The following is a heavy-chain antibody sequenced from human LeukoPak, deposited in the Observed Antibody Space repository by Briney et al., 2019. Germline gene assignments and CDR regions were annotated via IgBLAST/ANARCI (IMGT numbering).Heavy chain of an antibody. V-gene: IGHV1-2*02. CDR1: GYTFTGYY. D-gene: IGHD2-2*02. Sequence: ASVKVSCKASGYTFTGYYMHWVRQAPGQGLEWMGWINPNSGGTNYAQKFQGRVTMTRDTSISTAYMELSRLRSDDTAVYYCARYSKLGYCSSTSCYKNWFDPWGQGTLVTVSS. J-gene: IGHJ5*02. CDR2: INPNSGGT. CDR3: ARYSKLGYCSSTSCYKNWFDP.